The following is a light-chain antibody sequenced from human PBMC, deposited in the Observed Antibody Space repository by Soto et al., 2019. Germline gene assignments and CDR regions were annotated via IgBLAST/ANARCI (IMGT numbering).Light chain of an antibody. CDR2: DAS. Sequence: EIVLTQSPATLSLSPCDRATLSCRARQSVSSYLAWYQQNPGQALRLLIYDASNTATGIPARFSGSGSGSDFPLTISSLEPEEFAVYYCQQRTNWPPFTFGGGTKLE. V-gene: IGKV3-11*01. CDR3: QQRTNWPPFT. J-gene: IGKJ4*01. CDR1: QSVSSY.